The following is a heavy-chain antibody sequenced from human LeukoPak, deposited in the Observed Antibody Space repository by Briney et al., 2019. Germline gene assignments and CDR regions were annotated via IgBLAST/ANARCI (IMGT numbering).Heavy chain of an antibody. CDR3: ARSLLWFGENYFDY. J-gene: IGHJ4*02. CDR2: ISSSSSYT. CDR1: GFTFSDYY. V-gene: IGHV3-11*06. Sequence: GGSLRLSCAASGFTFSDYYMSWIRQAPGKGLEWVSYISSSSSYTNYADSVEGRFTISRDNAKNSLYLQMNSLRAEDTAVYYCARSLLWFGENYFDYWGQGTLVTVSS. D-gene: IGHD3-10*01.